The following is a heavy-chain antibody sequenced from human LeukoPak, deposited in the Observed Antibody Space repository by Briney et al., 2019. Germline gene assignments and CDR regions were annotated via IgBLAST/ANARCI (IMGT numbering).Heavy chain of an antibody. CDR1: GFTFSSYS. CDR3: ARDSVHGYYDSSGYSTLFDY. D-gene: IGHD3-22*01. J-gene: IGHJ4*02. Sequence: GGSLRLSCAASGFTFSSYSMNWVRQAPGKGLEWVSSISSSSYIYYADSVKGRFTISRDNAKNSLYLQMNSLRAEDTAVYYCARDSVHGYYDSSGYSTLFDYWGQGTLVTVSS. CDR2: ISSSSYI. V-gene: IGHV3-21*01.